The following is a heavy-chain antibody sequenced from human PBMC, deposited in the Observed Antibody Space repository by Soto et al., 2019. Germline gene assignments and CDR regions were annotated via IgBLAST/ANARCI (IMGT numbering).Heavy chain of an antibody. J-gene: IGHJ6*02. Sequence: ASVKVSCKASGYTFTGYYMHWVRQAPGQGLEWMGWINPNSGGTNYAQKFRGWVTMTRDTSISTAYMELSRLRSDDTAVYYCARGSGPYYYYGMDVWGQGTTVTVSS. D-gene: IGHD3-10*01. CDR3: ARGSGPYYYYGMDV. CDR1: GYTFTGYY. V-gene: IGHV1-2*04. CDR2: INPNSGGT.